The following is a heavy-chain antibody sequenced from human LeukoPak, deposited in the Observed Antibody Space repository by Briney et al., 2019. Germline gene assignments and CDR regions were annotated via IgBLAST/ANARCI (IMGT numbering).Heavy chain of an antibody. V-gene: IGHV3-21*01. CDR1: GFTFSSSG. J-gene: IGHJ4*02. D-gene: IGHD3-22*01. Sequence: GGSLRLSCAASGFTFSSSGMNWVRQAPGKGLEWVSSISSSSSNIYYADSVKGRFTTSSDNAKNSLYLQMNSLRAEDTAVYYCARDRYDSSGYYGYWGQGTLVTVS. CDR2: ISSSSSNI. CDR3: ARDRYDSSGYYGY.